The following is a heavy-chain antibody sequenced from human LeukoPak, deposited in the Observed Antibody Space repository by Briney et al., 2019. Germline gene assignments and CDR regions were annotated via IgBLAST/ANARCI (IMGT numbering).Heavy chain of an antibody. CDR2: IYYSGST. CDR1: GDSISSSSYY. CDR3: ARHEGQYWGPRKRHWYFDL. Sequence: SETLSLTCTVSGDSISSSSYYWGWIRQPPGKGLEWIGSIYYSGSTYYNPSLKSRVTISVDTSKNQFSLKLSSVTAADTAVYYCARHEGQYWGPRKRHWYFDLWGRGTLVTVSS. V-gene: IGHV4-39*01. D-gene: IGHD7-27*01. J-gene: IGHJ2*01.